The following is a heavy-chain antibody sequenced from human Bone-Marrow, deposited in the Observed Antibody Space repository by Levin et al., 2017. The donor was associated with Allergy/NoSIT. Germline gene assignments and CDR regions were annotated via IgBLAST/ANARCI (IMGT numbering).Heavy chain of an antibody. CDR2: IIPIFGTR. CDR3: ARVAVDYVLHWYLDR. CDR1: GGTFSSYA. Sequence: SVKVSCKASGGTFSSYAISWVRQAPGQGLEWMGGIIPIFGTRNYAQKFQGRVTITADKSTSTVYMELSSLRSGDTAVYYCARVAVDYVLHWYLDRWGRGTLVTVSS. J-gene: IGHJ2*01. D-gene: IGHD2/OR15-2a*01. V-gene: IGHV1-69*06.